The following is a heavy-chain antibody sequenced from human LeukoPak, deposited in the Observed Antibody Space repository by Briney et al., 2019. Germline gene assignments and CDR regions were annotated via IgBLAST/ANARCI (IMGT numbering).Heavy chain of an antibody. CDR2: IIPILGIA. V-gene: IGHV1-69*04. Sequence: GASVKVSCKASGYTFTSYGINWVRQAPGQGLEWMGRIIPILGIANYAQKFQGRVTITADKSTSTAYMELSSLRSEDTAVYYCARDRRGGMTTVTYFDYWGQGTLVTVSS. CDR3: ARDRRGGMTTVTYFDY. J-gene: IGHJ4*02. CDR1: GYTFTSYG. D-gene: IGHD4-17*01.